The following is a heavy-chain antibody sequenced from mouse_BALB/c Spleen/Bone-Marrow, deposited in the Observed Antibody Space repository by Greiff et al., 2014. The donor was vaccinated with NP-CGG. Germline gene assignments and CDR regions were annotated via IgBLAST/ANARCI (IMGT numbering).Heavy chain of an antibody. CDR2: IWSGGST. CDR3: ARNEGNYVDAMDY. J-gene: IGHJ4*01. CDR1: GFSLTSYG. V-gene: IGHV2-2*02. D-gene: IGHD2-1*01. Sequence: VMLVESGPGLVQPSQSLSITCTVSGFSLTSYGVHWVRQSPGKGLEWLGVIWSGGSTDYNAAFISRLSISKDNSKSQVFFKMNSLQANDAAIYYCARNEGNYVDAMDYWGQGTSVTVSS.